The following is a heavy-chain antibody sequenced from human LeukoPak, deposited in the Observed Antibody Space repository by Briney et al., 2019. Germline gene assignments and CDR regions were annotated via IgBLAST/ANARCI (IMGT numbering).Heavy chain of an antibody. D-gene: IGHD3-22*01. Sequence: GGSLRLSCAASGFTFSYYSMNWVRQAPGKGLESVSSISSTSSYIYYADSVKGRFTISRDNAKNSLFLRMNSLRAEDTAVYYCALLAFYYDSSGQDAFDIWGQGTVVTVSS. CDR2: ISSTSSYI. J-gene: IGHJ3*02. CDR1: GFTFSYYS. V-gene: IGHV3-21*01. CDR3: ALLAFYYDSSGQDAFDI.